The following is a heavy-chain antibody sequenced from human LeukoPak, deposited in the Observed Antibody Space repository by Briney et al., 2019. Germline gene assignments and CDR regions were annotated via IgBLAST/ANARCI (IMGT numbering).Heavy chain of an antibody. CDR2: FNPIFGSA. J-gene: IGHJ5*02. V-gene: IGHV1-69*05. CDR1: GDSFGTYG. D-gene: IGHD3-10*01. CDR3: ARAFGSGVFDP. Sequence: ASVKVSCKASGDSFGTYGITWARQAPGEGLEWMGGFNPIFGSAQYAQKFQGRVTITMDVSARTVYMELSSLRSEDTTIYYCARAFGSGVFDPWGQGTLVTVSS.